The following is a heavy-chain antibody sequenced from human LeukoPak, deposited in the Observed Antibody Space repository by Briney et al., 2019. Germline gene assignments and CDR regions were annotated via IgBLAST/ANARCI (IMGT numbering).Heavy chain of an antibody. CDR1: GFTFSSYW. CDR2: IKQDGSEK. D-gene: IGHD3-16*02. J-gene: IGHJ4*02. V-gene: IGHV3-7*01. CDR3: ARGSVYDYVWGSYRTLDY. Sequence: PGGSLRLSCAASGFTFSSYWMSWVRQAPGKGLEWVANIKQDGSEKYYVDSVKGRFTISRDNAKNSLYLQMNSLRAEDTAVYYCARGSVYDYVWGSYRTLDYWGQGTLVTVSS.